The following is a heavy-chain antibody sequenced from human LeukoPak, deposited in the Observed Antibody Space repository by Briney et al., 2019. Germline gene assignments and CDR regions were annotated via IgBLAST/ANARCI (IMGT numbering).Heavy chain of an antibody. CDR2: ARNKANSYTT. Sequence: GGSLRLSCAASGFTFSDHYMDWVRQAPGKGLEWVGRARNKANSYTTKYAASVKGGFTISRDESKNSLYLQMNSLRAEDTAVYYCARARGWFGELLHYYYGMDVWGQGTTVTVSS. V-gene: IGHV3-72*01. CDR3: ARARGWFGELLHYYYGMDV. J-gene: IGHJ6*02. D-gene: IGHD3-10*01. CDR1: GFTFSDHY.